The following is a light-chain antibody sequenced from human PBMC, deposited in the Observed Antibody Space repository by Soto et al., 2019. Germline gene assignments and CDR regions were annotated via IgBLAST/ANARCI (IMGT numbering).Light chain of an antibody. CDR1: QNVRNNF. CDR2: GAS. CDR3: QQFGGSPALT. Sequence: EVVLTQSPGTLSLSPGDRATLSCRASQNVRNNFLAWYQQKSGQGPRLLIYGASTRATGIPDRFSGSGSGTDFILTISRLEPEDFAVYYCQQFGGSPALTFGGGTSVEIK. J-gene: IGKJ4*01. V-gene: IGKV3-20*01.